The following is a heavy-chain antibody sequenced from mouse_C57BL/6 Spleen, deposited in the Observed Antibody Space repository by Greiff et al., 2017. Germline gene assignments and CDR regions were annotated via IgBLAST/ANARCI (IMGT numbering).Heavy chain of an antibody. J-gene: IGHJ2*01. D-gene: IGHD2-3*01. Sequence: EVKLMESGGGLVQPGGSLKLSCAASGFTFSDYYMYWVRQTPEKRLEWVAYISNGGGSTYYPDTVKGRFTISRDNAKNTLYLQMSRLKSEDTAMYYCARHVPRDGSCDYWGQGTTLAVSS. V-gene: IGHV5-12*01. CDR2: ISNGGGST. CDR3: ARHVPRDGSCDY. CDR1: GFTFSDYY.